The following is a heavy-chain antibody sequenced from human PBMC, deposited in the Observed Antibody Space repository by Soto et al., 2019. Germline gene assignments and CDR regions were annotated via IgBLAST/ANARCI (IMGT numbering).Heavy chain of an antibody. V-gene: IGHV4-4*02. Sequence: QVQLQESGPGLVKPSGTLSLTCAVSSGSISSSNWWSWVRQPPGKGMEWIGEISHSGSTNYNPSLQSRVTISVDKSKNQFSLKLSSVTAADTAVSYCARDVPPGAVFGRSAFDIWGQGTMVTVSS. CDR1: SGSISSSNW. CDR2: ISHSGST. J-gene: IGHJ3*02. CDR3: ARDVPPGAVFGRSAFDI. D-gene: IGHD3-16*01.